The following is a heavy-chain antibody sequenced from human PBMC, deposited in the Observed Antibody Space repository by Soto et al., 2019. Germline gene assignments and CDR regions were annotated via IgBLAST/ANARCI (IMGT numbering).Heavy chain of an antibody. D-gene: IGHD3-3*01. CDR2: IIPIFGTA. CDR1: GGTFSSYA. CDR3: ARRSGVTIFAVGTYYYYYGMDV. J-gene: IGHJ6*02. Sequence: QVQLVQSGAEVKKPGSSVKVSCKASGGTFSSYAISWVRQAPGQGLEWMGGIIPIFGTANYAQKFQGRVTITADESTSTAYMELSSLRSEDTAVYYCARRSGVTIFAVGTYYYYYGMDVWGQGTTVTVSS. V-gene: IGHV1-69*01.